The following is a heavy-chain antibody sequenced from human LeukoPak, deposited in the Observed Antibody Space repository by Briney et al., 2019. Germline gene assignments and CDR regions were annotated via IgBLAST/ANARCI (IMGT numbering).Heavy chain of an antibody. J-gene: IGHJ4*02. D-gene: IGHD5-12*01. V-gene: IGHV3-23*01. CDR2: ISGSGGST. CDR1: GFTFSSYA. Sequence: PGGSLRLSCAASGFTFSSYAMSWVRQAPGKGLEWVSAISGSGGSTYYADSVKGRFTISRDNSKNTLYLQMNSLRAEDTAVYYCANKFRLDSSLDYWGQGTLVTVSS. CDR3: ANKFRLDSSLDY.